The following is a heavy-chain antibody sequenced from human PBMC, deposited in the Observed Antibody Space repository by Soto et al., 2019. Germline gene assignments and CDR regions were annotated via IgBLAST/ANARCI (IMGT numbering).Heavy chain of an antibody. J-gene: IGHJ4*02. CDR1: GFTVSSNY. CDR2: IYSGGST. V-gene: IGHV3-53*01. Sequence: GGSLRLSCAASGFTVSSNYMSWVRQAPGKGLEWVSVIYSGGSTYYADSVKGRFTISRHNSKNTLYLQMNSLRAEDTAVYYCAEDHAVGDYIWGSYRWGFDYWGQGTLVTVS. D-gene: IGHD3-16*02. CDR3: AEDHAVGDYIWGSYRWGFDY.